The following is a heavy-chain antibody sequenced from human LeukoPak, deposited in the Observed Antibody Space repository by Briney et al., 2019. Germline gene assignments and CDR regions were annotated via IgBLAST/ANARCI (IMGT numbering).Heavy chain of an antibody. CDR2: IYYSGST. CDR1: GGSISSSSYY. D-gene: IGHD3-22*01. J-gene: IGHJ4*02. Sequence: SETLSLTCTVSGGSISSSSYYWGWIRQPPGKGLEWIGSIYYSGSTYYNSSFKSRVTISVDTSKNQFSLKLSSVTAADTAVYYCARGRPSITMIVVVIRGPFDYWGQGTLVTVSS. V-gene: IGHV4-39*01. CDR3: ARGRPSITMIVVVIRGPFDY.